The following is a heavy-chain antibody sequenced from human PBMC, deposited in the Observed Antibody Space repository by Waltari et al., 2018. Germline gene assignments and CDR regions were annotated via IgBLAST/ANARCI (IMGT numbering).Heavy chain of an antibody. D-gene: IGHD3-22*01. V-gene: IGHV3-33*08. CDR3: ARDEPYDSSGYYYVY. CDR1: GFTFTNYA. J-gene: IGHJ4*02. CDR2: IWYDGSNK. Sequence: VRLLESGGDLVQPGGSLRLSCAASGFTFTNYAMTWVRQAPGKGLEWVAVIWYDGSNKYYADSVKGRFTISRDNSKNTLYLQMNSLRAEDTAVYYCARDEPYDSSGYYYVYWGQGTLVTVSS.